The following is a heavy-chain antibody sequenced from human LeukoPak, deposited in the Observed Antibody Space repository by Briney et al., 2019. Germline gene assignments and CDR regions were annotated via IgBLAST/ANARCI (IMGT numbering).Heavy chain of an antibody. V-gene: IGHV3-33*01. D-gene: IGHD6-19*01. J-gene: IGHJ4*02. CDR2: IWYDGSNK. Sequence: GGSLRLSCAASGFTFSSYGMHWVRQAPGKGLEGVAVIWYDGSNKYYADSVKGRFTISRDNSKNTLYLQMNSLRAEDTAVYYCARGSGSGWQFDYWGQGTLVTVSS. CDR3: ARGSGSGWQFDY. CDR1: GFTFSSYG.